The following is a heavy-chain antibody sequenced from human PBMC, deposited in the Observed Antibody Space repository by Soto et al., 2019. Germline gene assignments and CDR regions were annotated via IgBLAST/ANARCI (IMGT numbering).Heavy chain of an antibody. CDR3: SRYRINGRKFGY. J-gene: IGHJ4*02. CDR1: GFTFSNYW. Sequence: PGGSLRLSCAASGFTFSNYWMSWVRQAPGKGLEWVANIKQDGSENYYVDSVKGRFTTSRDNTKNSFYLQMNSLRAEDTAGYDCSRYRINGRKFGYWGRGTLVT. V-gene: IGHV3-7*01. CDR2: IKQDGSEN. D-gene: IGHD3-16*02.